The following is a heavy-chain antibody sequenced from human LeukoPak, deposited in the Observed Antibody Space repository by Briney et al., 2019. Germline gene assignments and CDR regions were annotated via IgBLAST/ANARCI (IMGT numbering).Heavy chain of an antibody. Sequence: PGESQKISCKGCGYSFNSHWIGWVRQMPGKGLEWMGIIYPGDSNTRYRPSYQGQVTISADKSISTAYLQWSSLKASDTAIYYCARQADNSWSPFDYWGQGTLVTVSS. D-gene: IGHD6-13*01. V-gene: IGHV5-51*01. CDR1: GYSFNSHW. J-gene: IGHJ4*02. CDR3: ARQADNSWSPFDY. CDR2: IYPGDSNT.